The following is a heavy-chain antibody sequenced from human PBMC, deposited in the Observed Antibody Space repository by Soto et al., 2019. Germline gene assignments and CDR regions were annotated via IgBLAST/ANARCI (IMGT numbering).Heavy chain of an antibody. CDR1: GGSISGHY. Sequence: SETLSLTCTVSGGSISGHYWIWIRQSPGKRLEWIGYVFYSGSTNYNPSLKSRVTLSVDTSKNQFSLSLGSVTAADTAVYYCARVGSSGWSPDYWGQGTLVTVSS. J-gene: IGHJ4*02. D-gene: IGHD6-19*01. CDR2: VFYSGST. V-gene: IGHV4-59*11. CDR3: ARVGSSGWSPDY.